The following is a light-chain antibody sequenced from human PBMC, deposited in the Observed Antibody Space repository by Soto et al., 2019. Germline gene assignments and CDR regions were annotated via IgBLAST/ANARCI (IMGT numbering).Light chain of an antibody. CDR1: SSDIGGSNS. J-gene: IGLJ1*01. CDR3: QSYDNSLSDYV. V-gene: IGLV2-14*01. Sequence: QSVLTQPASVSGSPGQSITISCTGTSSDIGGSNSVSWYQQHPGKAPKLMISEVSNRPSGVSLRFSGSKSGSTASLTISGLQADDEADYYCQSYDNSLSDYVFGTGTKVTVL. CDR2: EVS.